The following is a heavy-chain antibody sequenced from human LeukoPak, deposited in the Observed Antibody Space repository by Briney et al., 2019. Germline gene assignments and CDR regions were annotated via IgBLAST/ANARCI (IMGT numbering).Heavy chain of an antibody. CDR2: IHNDGSGT. CDR3: ARGGYHSLDY. V-gene: IGHV3-74*01. Sequence: GGSLRLSCAASGFTFSTYWMHWVRQAPGKGLVWVSRIHNDGSGTTYADYVKGRFTISRDNAKNTLYLQMNSLRAEDTAVYYCARGGYHSLDYWGQGTPVTVSS. J-gene: IGHJ4*02. CDR1: GFTFSTYW. D-gene: IGHD2-2*01.